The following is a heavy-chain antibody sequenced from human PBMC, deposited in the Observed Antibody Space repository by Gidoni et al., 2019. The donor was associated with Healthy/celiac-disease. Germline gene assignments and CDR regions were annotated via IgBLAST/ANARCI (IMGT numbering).Heavy chain of an antibody. CDR1: GGSISSYY. V-gene: IGHV4-59*01. J-gene: IGHJ6*02. CDR2: IYYSGST. CDR3: ARGQNYYGSGSYYFGYYYYGMDV. Sequence: QVQLQESGPGLVKPSETLSLTCTVSGGSISSYYWRWIRQPPGKGLEWIGYIYYSGSTNYNPSLKSRVTISVDTSKNQFSLKLSSVTAADTAVYYCARGQNYYGSGSYYFGYYYYGMDVWGQGTTVTVSS. D-gene: IGHD3-10*01.